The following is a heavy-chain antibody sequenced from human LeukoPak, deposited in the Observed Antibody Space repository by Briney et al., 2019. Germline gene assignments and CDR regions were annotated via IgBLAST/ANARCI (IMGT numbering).Heavy chain of an antibody. V-gene: IGHV4-39*07. CDR3: ARDSISEGSNWFDP. J-gene: IGHJ5*02. Sequence: SETLSLTCTVSGGSISSSSYYWGWIRQPPEKGLEWIGSIYHTGSTYYNPSLKSRLTMSVDTSQNQFSLKLSSVTAADTAVYYCARDSISEGSNWFDPWGQGTLVTVSS. CDR2: IYHTGST. CDR1: GGSISSSSYY. D-gene: IGHD2-2*01.